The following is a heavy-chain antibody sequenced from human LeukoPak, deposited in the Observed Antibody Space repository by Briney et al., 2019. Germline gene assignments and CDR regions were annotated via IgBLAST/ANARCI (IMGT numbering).Heavy chain of an antibody. CDR2: ISYDGSNK. Sequence: GGSLRLSCAASGFTFSSYAMHWVRQAPGKGLEGVAVISYDGSNKYYADSVKGRFTISRDNSKNTLYLQMNSLRAEDTAVYYCARDIKTGFGEGSFVYWGQGTLVTVSS. V-gene: IGHV3-30-3*01. D-gene: IGHD3-10*01. CDR1: GFTFSSYA. CDR3: ARDIKTGFGEGSFVY. J-gene: IGHJ4*02.